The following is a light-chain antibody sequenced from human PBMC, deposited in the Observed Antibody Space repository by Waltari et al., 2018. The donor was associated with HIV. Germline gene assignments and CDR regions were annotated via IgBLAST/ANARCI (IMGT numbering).Light chain of an antibody. CDR2: DDS. CDR1: NIGSKS. J-gene: IGLJ2*01. V-gene: IGLV3-21*02. Sequence: SYVLTQPPSVSVAPGQTARITCGGNNIGSKSVHWYQQKPGQAPVLVVYDDSDRPSGIPEPFSGSNSGNTATLTISRVEAGDEADYYFQVWDSSSDHVVFGGGTKLTVL. CDR3: QVWDSSSDHVV.